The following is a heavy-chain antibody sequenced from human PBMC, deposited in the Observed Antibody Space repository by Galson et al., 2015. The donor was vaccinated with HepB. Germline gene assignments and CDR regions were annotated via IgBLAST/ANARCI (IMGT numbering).Heavy chain of an antibody. Sequence: SGAEVKKPGESLKISCKGSGYSFTSYWIGWVRQMPGKGLEWMGIVYPGDSDTRYSPSFQGQVTISADKSISTAYLQWSSLKASDTAMYYCARLLGYYDFSAYNDNWFDPWGQGTPVTVSS. D-gene: IGHD3-22*01. CDR1: GYSFTSYW. CDR3: ARLLGYYDFSAYNDNWFDP. J-gene: IGHJ5*02. V-gene: IGHV5-51*01. CDR2: VYPGDSDT.